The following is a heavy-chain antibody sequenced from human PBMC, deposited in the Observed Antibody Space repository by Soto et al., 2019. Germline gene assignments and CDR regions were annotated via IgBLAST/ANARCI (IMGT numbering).Heavy chain of an antibody. V-gene: IGHV4-30-4*01. CDR3: ARDRSGSYFDY. D-gene: IGHD1-26*01. Sequence: SETLSLTCTVSGGSISSGDYYWSWIRQPPGKGLEWIGYIYYSGSTYYSPSLKSRVTISVDTSKNQFSLKLSSVTAADTAVYYCARDRSGSYFDYWGQGTLVTVSS. J-gene: IGHJ4*02. CDR2: IYYSGST. CDR1: GGSISSGDYY.